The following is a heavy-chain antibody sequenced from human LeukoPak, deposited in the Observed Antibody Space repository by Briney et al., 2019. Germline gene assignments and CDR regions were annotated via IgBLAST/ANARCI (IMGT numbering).Heavy chain of an antibody. D-gene: IGHD2-2*01. J-gene: IGHJ4*02. Sequence: SETLSLTYTVSGGSISSYYWSWIRQPPGKGLEWIGYIYYSGSTNYNPSLKSRVTISVDTSKNQFSLKLSSVTAADTAVYYCARVDQLLLAFDYWGQGTLVTVSS. CDR1: GGSISSYY. CDR3: ARVDQLLLAFDY. V-gene: IGHV4-59*08. CDR2: IYYSGST.